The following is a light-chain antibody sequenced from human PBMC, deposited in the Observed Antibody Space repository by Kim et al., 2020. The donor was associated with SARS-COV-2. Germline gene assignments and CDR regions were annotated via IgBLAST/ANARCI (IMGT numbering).Light chain of an antibody. V-gene: IGKV1-17*03. CDR1: QGISSY. CDR2: AAS. CDR3: LQHDSYPLT. Sequence: ASVGDRATITCRASQGISSYLAWFQQKPGKVPKRLIYAASSLQSGVPSRFSGSGSGTEFTLTISSLQPEGFATYYCLQHDSYPLTFGGGTKVDIK. J-gene: IGKJ4*01.